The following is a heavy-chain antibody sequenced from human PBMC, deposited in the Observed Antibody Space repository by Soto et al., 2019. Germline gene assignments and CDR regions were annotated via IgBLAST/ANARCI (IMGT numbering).Heavy chain of an antibody. J-gene: IGHJ6*02. V-gene: IGHV3-15*01. CDR2: IKSKTDGGTT. CDR3: TTDRGYCSSTSCHYYYYGMDV. Sequence: LRLSCAASGFTFSNAWMSWVRQAPGKGLEWVGRIKSKTDGGTTDYAAPVKGRFTISRDDSKNTLYLQMNSLKTEDTAVYYCTTDRGYCSSTSCHYYYYGMDVWGQGTTVTVSS. D-gene: IGHD2-2*01. CDR1: GFTFSNAW.